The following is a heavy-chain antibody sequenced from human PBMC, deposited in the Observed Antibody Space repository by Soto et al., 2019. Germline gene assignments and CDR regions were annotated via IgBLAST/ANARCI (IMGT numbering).Heavy chain of an antibody. CDR3: ARHHYSYGYEWFDP. Sequence: SETLSLTCTVSGGSISSSSYHWGWIRQPPGKGLEWIGSIYYSGSTYYNPSLKSRVTISVDTSKNQFSLKLSSVTAADTAVYYCARHHYSYGYEWFDPWGQGTLVTVSS. CDR2: IYYSGST. CDR1: GGSISSSSYH. D-gene: IGHD5-18*01. V-gene: IGHV4-39*01. J-gene: IGHJ5*02.